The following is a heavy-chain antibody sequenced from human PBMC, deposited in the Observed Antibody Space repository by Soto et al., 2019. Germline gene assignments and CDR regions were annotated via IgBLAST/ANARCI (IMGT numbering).Heavy chain of an antibody. CDR3: ARAGVATNFEPLSYYDSSGYGYFDL. D-gene: IGHD3-22*01. CDR1: GGSISSSNW. V-gene: IGHV4-4*02. J-gene: IGHJ2*01. Sequence: QVQLQESGPGLVKPSGTLSLTCAVSGGSISSSNWWSWVRQPPGKGLEWIGEIYHSGSTNYNPSLQSRVTISVDKSKTQFPLKLSSVTAADTAVYDCARAGVATNFEPLSYYDSSGYGYFDLWGRGTLVTVSS. CDR2: IYHSGST.